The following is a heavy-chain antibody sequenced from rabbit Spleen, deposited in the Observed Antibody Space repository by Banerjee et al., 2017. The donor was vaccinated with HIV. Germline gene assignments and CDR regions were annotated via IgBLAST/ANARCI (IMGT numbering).Heavy chain of an antibody. CDR2: IDTGSSGST. D-gene: IGHD6-1*01. CDR1: GVSFSDNSY. CDR3: VRDGFYGYNPKL. J-gene: IGHJ6*01. V-gene: IGHV1S40*01. Sequence: QSLEESGGDLVKPGASLTLTCIASGVSFSDNSYMCWVRQAPGKGLEWIVCIDTGSSGSTYSATWAKGRFTISKTSSTTVTLQMTSLTAADTATYFCVRDGFYGYNPKLWGQGTLVTVS.